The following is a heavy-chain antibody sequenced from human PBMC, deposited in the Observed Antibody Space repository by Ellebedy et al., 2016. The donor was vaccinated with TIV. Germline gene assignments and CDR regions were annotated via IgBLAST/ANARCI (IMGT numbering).Heavy chain of an antibody. CDR3: VRDTYYYGAGTYYKGFDY. D-gene: IGHD3-10*01. J-gene: IGHJ4*02. Sequence: PGGSLRLSCAASGFTFHTYTLGWVRQAPGKGLEWVSDVNSRGDKTYYGDSVKGRFTISRDNSKSTLYLQMNRLRAEDTAVYYCVRDTYYYGAGTYYKGFDYWGQGTLVTVSS. CDR2: VNSRGDKT. V-gene: IGHV3-23*01. CDR1: GFTFHTYT.